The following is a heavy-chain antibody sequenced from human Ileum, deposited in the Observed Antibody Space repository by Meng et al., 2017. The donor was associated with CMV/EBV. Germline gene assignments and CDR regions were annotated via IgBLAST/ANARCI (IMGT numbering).Heavy chain of an antibody. CDR1: GFTFSNYA. CDR2: IVGGGGSRT. Sequence: GGSLRLSCATSGFTFSNYAMSWVRQAPGKGLEWVAAIVGGGGSRTYYADSVKGRFTISRDTSQNTLYLQIHSPRVEDSAVYYCAKRAYCDGGECYTLNYYYYAVDVWGQGNTVTVSS. CDR3: AKRAYCDGGECYTLNYYYYAVDV. D-gene: IGHD2-8*02. J-gene: IGHJ6*02. V-gene: IGHV3-23*01.